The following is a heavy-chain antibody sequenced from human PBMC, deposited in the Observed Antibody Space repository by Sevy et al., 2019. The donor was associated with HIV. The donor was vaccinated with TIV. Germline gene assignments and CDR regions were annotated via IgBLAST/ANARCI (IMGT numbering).Heavy chain of an antibody. CDR2: IYTSGST. J-gene: IGHJ6*02. CDR3: ARDRRVGGSWCGGGSIGMDV. D-gene: IGHD3-10*01. V-gene: IGHV4-4*07. Sequence: SETLSLTCTVSGGSISSYYWSWIRQPAGKGLEWIGRIYTSGSTNYNPSLTSRVTMSVATSKNQCSLMLSSVTAADTAVYYCARDRRVGGSWCGGGSIGMDVWGQGTTVTFSS. CDR1: GGSISSYY.